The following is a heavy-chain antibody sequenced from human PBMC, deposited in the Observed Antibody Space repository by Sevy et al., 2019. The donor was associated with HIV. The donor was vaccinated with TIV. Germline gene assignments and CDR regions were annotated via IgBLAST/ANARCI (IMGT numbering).Heavy chain of an antibody. Sequence: GGFLRLSCAASGFTFSSYAMSWVRQAPGKGLEWVSAISGSGGSTYYADSVKGRFTISRDNSKNTLYLQMNSLRAEDTAVYYCAKDYGDFPDAFDIWGQGTMVTVSS. J-gene: IGHJ3*02. D-gene: IGHD4-17*01. CDR3: AKDYGDFPDAFDI. CDR1: GFTFSSYA. CDR2: ISGSGGST. V-gene: IGHV3-23*01.